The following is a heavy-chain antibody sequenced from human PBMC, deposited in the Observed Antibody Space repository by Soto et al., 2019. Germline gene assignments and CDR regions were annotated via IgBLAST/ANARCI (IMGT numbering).Heavy chain of an antibody. CDR1: GFTFSDYS. CDR3: AREEGYCNGGPCYRGAFDF. J-gene: IGHJ3*01. D-gene: IGHD2-15*01. V-gene: IGHV3-21*02. Sequence: EVQLVESGGGLVKPGGSPRLSCAASGFTFSDYSMLWVRQAPGKGLEWLAFIGNSNNPTFYADSVRGRFTISRDNPKISVYLQMNSLIEEDTAVYFCAREEGYCNGGPCYRGAFDFWGQGTIVTVSS. CDR2: IGNSNNPT.